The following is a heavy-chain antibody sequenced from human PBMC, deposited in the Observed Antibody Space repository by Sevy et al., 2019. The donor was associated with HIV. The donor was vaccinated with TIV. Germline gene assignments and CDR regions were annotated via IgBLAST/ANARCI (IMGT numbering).Heavy chain of an antibody. CDR1: GFTFSGSA. V-gene: IGHV3-73*01. CDR3: TRWESSSTSCYLWFDP. D-gene: IGHD2-2*01. CDR2: IRSKANSYAT. J-gene: IGHJ5*02. Sequence: GGSLRLSCAASGFTFSGSAMHWVRQASGKGLEWVGRIRSKANSYATAYAASVKGRFTISRDDSKNTAYLQMNSLKTEDTAVYYCTRWESSSTSCYLWFDPWGQGTLVTVSS.